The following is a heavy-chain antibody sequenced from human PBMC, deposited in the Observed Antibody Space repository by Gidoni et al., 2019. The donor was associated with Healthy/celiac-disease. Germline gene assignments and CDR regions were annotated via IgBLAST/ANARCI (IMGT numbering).Heavy chain of an antibody. D-gene: IGHD6-19*01. J-gene: IGHJ6*02. CDR3: ARVAVAGSYYYGMDV. CDR1: GYPFTGYY. CDR2: INPKSGGT. V-gene: IGHV1-2*02. Sequence: QVQLVQSGAEVKKPGASVKVSCKASGYPFTGYYMPWVRQAPGQGLEWMGWINPKSGGTNYAQKFQGRVTMTRDTSISTAYMELSRLRSDDTAVYYCARVAVAGSYYYGMDVWGQGTTVTVSS.